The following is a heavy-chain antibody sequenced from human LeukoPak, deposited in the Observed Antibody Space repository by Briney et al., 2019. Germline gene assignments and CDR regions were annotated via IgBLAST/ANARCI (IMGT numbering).Heavy chain of an antibody. CDR2: ISGSGGST. CDR3: AKCGSSSGFDY. Sequence: PGGSLRLSCAASEFTFSNYAMTWVRQGPGKGREGGSAISGSGGSTYYADSVKGRFTISRDNSKNTLYLQMHSLRAEDTAVYYCAKCGSSSGFDYWGQGSLVPVSS. D-gene: IGHD5-12*01. J-gene: IGHJ4*02. V-gene: IGHV3-23*01. CDR1: EFTFSNYA.